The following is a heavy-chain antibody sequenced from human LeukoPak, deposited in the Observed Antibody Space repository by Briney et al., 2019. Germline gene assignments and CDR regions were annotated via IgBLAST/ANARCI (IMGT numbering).Heavy chain of an antibody. D-gene: IGHD5-12*01. V-gene: IGHV4-39*01. J-gene: IGHJ4*02. CDR2: IYFSGST. CDR1: GGSISTSSYY. CDR3: AGQTWLRSFDY. Sequence: SETLSLTCTVSGGSISTSSYYWGWIRQPPGKGLEWIGSIYFSGSTYYNPSLKTRVTISVDTSKNQFSLRLSSVTAADTAMYYCAGQTWLRSFDYWGQGTLVTVSS.